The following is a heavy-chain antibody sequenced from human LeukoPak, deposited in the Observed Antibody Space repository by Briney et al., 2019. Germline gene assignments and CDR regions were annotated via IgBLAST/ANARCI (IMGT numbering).Heavy chain of an antibody. J-gene: IGHJ4*02. D-gene: IGHD3-22*01. CDR1: QFTFRNYE. CDR3: ASSKWFYFDS. V-gene: IGHV3-48*03. Sequence: GGALRLSCTTSQFTFRNYEVNWVRPAPGKGLEWISFTGSSTIHYADSVTGRFTISRDNAKNSLYLQMNSLRVEDTAVYYCASSKWFYFDSWGQGTLVTVSS. CDR2: TGSSTI.